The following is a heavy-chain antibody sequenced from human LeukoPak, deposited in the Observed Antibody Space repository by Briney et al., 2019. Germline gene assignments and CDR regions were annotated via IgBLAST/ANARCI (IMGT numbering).Heavy chain of an antibody. CDR1: GFTFSSDW. Sequence: GGSLRLSCAASGFTFSSDWMSWVRQAPGKGLEWVANIKEDGTEQHYVDSVNGRFTISRDNARKSLYLPMNSLRAQHTAVYYCARSSRGDSSGYYPFDYWGQGTLVTVSS. CDR2: IKEDGTEQ. D-gene: IGHD3-22*01. J-gene: IGHJ4*02. CDR3: ARSSRGDSSGYYPFDY. V-gene: IGHV3-7*01.